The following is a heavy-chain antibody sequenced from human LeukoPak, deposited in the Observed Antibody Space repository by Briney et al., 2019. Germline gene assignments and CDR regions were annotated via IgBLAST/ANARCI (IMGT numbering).Heavy chain of an antibody. CDR2: INTNTGNP. CDR3: ARGSNDYYYYYMDV. V-gene: IGHV7-4-1*02. J-gene: IGHJ6*03. CDR1: GYTFTSYA. D-gene: IGHD4-11*01. Sequence: GASVKVSCKASGYTFTSYAMNWVRQAPGQGLEWMGWINTNTGNPTYAQGFTGRFVFSLDTSFSTAYLQISSLKAEDTAVYYCARGSNDYYYYYMDVWGKGTTVTVSS.